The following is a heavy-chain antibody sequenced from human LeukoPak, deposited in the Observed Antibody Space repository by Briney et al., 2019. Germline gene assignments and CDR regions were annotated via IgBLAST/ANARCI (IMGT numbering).Heavy chain of an antibody. J-gene: IGHJ5*02. D-gene: IGHD6-13*01. CDR2: IYTSGST. CDR1: GGSISSYY. CDR3: ARVAAAVPDQ. V-gene: IGHV4-4*09. Sequence: SETLSLTCTVSGGSISSYYWSWIRQPPGKGLEWIGYIYTSGSTNYNPSLKSRVTISVDTSKNQFSLKLSSVTAADTAVYYCARVAAAVPDQWGQGTLVTVSS.